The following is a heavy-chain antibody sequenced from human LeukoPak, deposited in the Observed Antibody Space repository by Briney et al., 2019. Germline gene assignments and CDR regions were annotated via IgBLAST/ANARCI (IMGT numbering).Heavy chain of an antibody. Sequence: ASVKVSCKASGGTFSSYAISWARQAPGQGLEWMGWINPNSGGTNYTQKFQGRVTMTRDTSISTAYMELSGLRSDDTAVYYCARDSGMDYYDSSGYYYVLLRNWGQGTLITVSS. CDR1: GGTFSSYA. CDR3: ARDSGMDYYDSSGYYYVLLRN. V-gene: IGHV1-2*02. D-gene: IGHD3-22*01. J-gene: IGHJ4*02. CDR2: INPNSGGT.